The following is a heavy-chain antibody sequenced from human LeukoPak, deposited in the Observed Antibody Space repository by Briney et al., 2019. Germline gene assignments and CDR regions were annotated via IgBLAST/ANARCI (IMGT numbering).Heavy chain of an antibody. CDR2: ISAYNGNT. V-gene: IGHV1-18*01. CDR1: GYTFTSYG. CDR3: ARDQGIAAAGISDY. D-gene: IGHD6-13*01. J-gene: IGHJ4*02. Sequence: GASVKVSCKASGYTFTSYGISWVRQAPGQGLEWMGWISAYNGNTNYAQRLQGRVTMTTDTSTSTAYMELRSLRSDDTAVYYCARDQGIAAAGISDYWGQGTLVTVSS.